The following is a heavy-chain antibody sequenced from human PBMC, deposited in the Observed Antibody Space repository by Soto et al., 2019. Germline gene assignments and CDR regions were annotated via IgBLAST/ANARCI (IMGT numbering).Heavy chain of an antibody. V-gene: IGHV1-69*13. Sequence: ASVKVSCKASGGTFSSYAISWVRQAPGQGLEWMGGIIPIFGTANYAQKFQGRATITADESTSTAYMELSSLRSEDTAVYYCARGPSDDSGSSPFDYWGQGTLVTVSS. CDR2: IIPIFGTA. J-gene: IGHJ4*02. D-gene: IGHD1-26*01. CDR1: GGTFSSYA. CDR3: ARGPSDDSGSSPFDY.